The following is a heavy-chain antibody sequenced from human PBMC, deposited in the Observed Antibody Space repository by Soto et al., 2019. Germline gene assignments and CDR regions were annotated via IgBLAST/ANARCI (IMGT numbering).Heavy chain of an antibody. CDR1: GFTFSSYW. CDR3: ARVGRGSNGYSYGYGFDY. V-gene: IGHV3-74*01. J-gene: IGHJ4*02. Sequence: PGGSLRLSCAASGFTFSSYWMHWVRQAPGKGLVWVSRIDTYGSATRYADSVKGRFTISRDNAKNTLYLQMNSLRAEDTSIYYCARVGRGSNGYSYGYGFDYWGQGTLVTVSS. D-gene: IGHD5-18*01. CDR2: IDTYGSAT.